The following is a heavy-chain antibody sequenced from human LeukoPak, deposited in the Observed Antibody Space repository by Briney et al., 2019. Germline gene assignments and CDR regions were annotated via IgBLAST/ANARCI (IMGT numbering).Heavy chain of an antibody. D-gene: IGHD3-3*01. CDR2: IYYSGST. CDR3: AREPENYYDFWSGYQD. CDR1: GGSFSSGSYY. V-gene: IGHV4-61*01. J-gene: IGHJ4*02. Sequence: SETLSLTCTVSGGSFSSGSYYWSWIRQPPGKGLEWLGYIYYSGSTNYNPSLKSRVTISVDTSKNQFSLKLSSVTAADTAVYYCAREPENYYDFWSGYQDWGQGTLVTVSS.